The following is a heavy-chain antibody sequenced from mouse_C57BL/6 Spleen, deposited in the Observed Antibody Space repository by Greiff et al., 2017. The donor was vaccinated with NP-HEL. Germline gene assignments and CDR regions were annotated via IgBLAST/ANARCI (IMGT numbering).Heavy chain of an antibody. CDR1: GYTFTDYY. J-gene: IGHJ4*01. D-gene: IGHD3-1*01. CDR2: IYPGSGNT. CDR3: ARSGDDYAMDY. V-gene: IGHV1-76*01. Sequence: QVQLKQSGAELVRPGASVKLSCKASGYTFTDYYINWVKQRPGQGLEWIARIYPGSGNTYYNEKFKGKATLTAEKSSSTAYMQLSSLTSEDSAVYFCARSGDDYAMDYWGQGTSVTVSS.